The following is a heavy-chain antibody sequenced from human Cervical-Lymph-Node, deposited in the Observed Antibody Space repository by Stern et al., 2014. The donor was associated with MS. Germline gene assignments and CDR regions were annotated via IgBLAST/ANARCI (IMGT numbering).Heavy chain of an antibody. Sequence: EVQLVEPGGGLVQPGGSLRLSCAAPGFNFSSYWMYWVRQFPEKGLFWVSQINRDGSDTSYADSVKGRFSISRDNIRNMLYLRMTSLRAEDTAVYYCARGVGDYWGQGARVTVSS. CDR2: INRDGSDT. CDR1: GFNFSSYW. D-gene: IGHD3-16*01. J-gene: IGHJ4*02. V-gene: IGHV3-74*02. CDR3: ARGVGDY.